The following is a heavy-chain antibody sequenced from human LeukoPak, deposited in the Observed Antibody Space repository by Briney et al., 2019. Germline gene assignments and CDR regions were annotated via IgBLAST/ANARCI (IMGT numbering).Heavy chain of an antibody. CDR2: IIPILGIA. Sequence: ASVKVSCKASGGTFSSYAISWVRQAPGQGLEWMGRIIPILGIANYAQKFQGRVTITADKSTSTAYMELSSLRSEDTAVYYCARGFSADGYNAFDIWGQGTMVTVSS. D-gene: IGHD3-22*01. V-gene: IGHV1-69*04. J-gene: IGHJ3*02. CDR3: ARGFSADGYNAFDI. CDR1: GGTFSSYA.